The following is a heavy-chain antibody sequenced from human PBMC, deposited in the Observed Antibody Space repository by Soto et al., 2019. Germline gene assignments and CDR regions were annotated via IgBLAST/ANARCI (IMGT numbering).Heavy chain of an antibody. CDR3: ARVGFGELLAHGMDV. J-gene: IGHJ6*02. V-gene: IGHV4-30-4*01. Sequence: SETLPLTCTVSGGSISSGDYYWSWIRQPPGKGLEWIGYIYYSGSTYYNPSLKSRVTISVDTSKNQFSLKLSSVTAADTAVYYCARVGFGELLAHGMDVWGQGTTVTVSS. D-gene: IGHD3-10*01. CDR2: IYYSGST. CDR1: GGSISSGDYY.